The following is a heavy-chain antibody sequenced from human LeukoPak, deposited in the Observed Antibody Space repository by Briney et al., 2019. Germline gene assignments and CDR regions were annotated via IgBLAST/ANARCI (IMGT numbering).Heavy chain of an antibody. V-gene: IGHV1-2*02. J-gene: IGHJ4*02. CDR2: INPNSDDT. Sequence: ASVKVSCKASGYTFTGYFIHWVRQAPGQGLEWMGWINPNSDDTNYAQKFQGRVTLTRDTSISTAYMELSRLTSDDTAVYYCARDLFLAATEREGDDYWGQGTLVTVSP. CDR1: GYTFTGYF. D-gene: IGHD6-13*01. CDR3: ARDLFLAATEREGDDY.